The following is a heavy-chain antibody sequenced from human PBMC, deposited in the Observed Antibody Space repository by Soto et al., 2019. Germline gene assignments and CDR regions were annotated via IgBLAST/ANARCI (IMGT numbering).Heavy chain of an antibody. Sequence: PSETLSLTCAVYGGSFSVDASSCDWYWNWIRQSPGTGLEWTGGIARSGRTKYNPSLKSRVSISVDTSKNQFSLKLSSVTAADTGVYYCVTWGRGVLNQNWFDPWGQGTLVTVSS. V-gene: IGHV4-34*01. CDR1: GGSFSVDASSCDWY. CDR2: IARSGRT. J-gene: IGHJ5*02. CDR3: VTWGRGVLNQNWFDP. D-gene: IGHD3-10*01.